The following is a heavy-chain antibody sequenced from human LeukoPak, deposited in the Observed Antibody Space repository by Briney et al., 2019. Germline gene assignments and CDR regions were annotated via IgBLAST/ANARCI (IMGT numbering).Heavy chain of an antibody. V-gene: IGHV3-23*01. CDR2: ISGSGGST. CDR1: GFTFSSFG. D-gene: IGHD2-21*02. J-gene: IGHJ4*02. CDR3: APRTTLTAVTAYY. Sequence: GGSLRLSCAASGFTFSSFGMNWVRQAPGKVLEWVSSISGSGGSTYYADSVKGRFTISRDNSKNTLYLQMNSLRAEDTAVYYCAPRTTLTAVTAYYWGQGTLVTVSS.